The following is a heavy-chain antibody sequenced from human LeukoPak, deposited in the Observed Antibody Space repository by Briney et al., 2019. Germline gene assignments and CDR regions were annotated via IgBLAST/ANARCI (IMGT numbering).Heavy chain of an antibody. V-gene: IGHV1-69*05. CDR1: GGTFSSYA. CDR3: ASGPYSSSWYNWFDP. J-gene: IGHJ5*02. D-gene: IGHD6-13*01. CDR2: IIPIFGTA. Sequence: GASVKVSCKASGGTFSSYAISWVRQAPGQGLEWMGGIIPIFGTANYAQKFQGRVTITTDESTSTAYMELSSLRSEDTAVYYCASGPYSSSWYNWFDPWGQGTLVTVPS.